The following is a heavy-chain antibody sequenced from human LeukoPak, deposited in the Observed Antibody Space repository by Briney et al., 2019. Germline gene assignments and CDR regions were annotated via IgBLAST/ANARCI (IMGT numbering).Heavy chain of an antibody. Sequence: GGSLRLSCAASGFTFSSYAMHWVRQAPGKGLEWVAVILYDGSNKKYADSVKGRFTISRDNSKNTLYLQMNSLRAEDTAVYYCARVYSYGYFDYWGQGTLVTVSS. CDR1: GFTFSSYA. CDR3: ARVYSYGYFDY. J-gene: IGHJ4*02. CDR2: ILYDGSNK. V-gene: IGHV3-30*14. D-gene: IGHD5-18*01.